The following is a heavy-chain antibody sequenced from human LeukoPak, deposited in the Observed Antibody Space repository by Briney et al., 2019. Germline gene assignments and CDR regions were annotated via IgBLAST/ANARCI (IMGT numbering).Heavy chain of an antibody. J-gene: IGHJ4*02. CDR1: GFTFSSYS. D-gene: IGHD6-19*01. Sequence: GGSLRLSCAASGFTFSSYSMNWVRQAPGKGLEWVSSISNSSSYIYYADSVKGRFTISRDNAKNSLYLQMNSLRAEDTAVYYCARDGGIAVAGPVAFDYWGQGTLVTVSS. V-gene: IGHV3-21*01. CDR3: ARDGGIAVAGPVAFDY. CDR2: ISNSSSYI.